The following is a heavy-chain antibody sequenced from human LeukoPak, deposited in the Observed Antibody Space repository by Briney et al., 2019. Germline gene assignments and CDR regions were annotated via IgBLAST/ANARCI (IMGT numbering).Heavy chain of an antibody. V-gene: IGHV3-23*01. J-gene: IGHJ4*02. CDR2: ITGIGDYT. D-gene: IGHD6-19*01. CDR3: VKDLPASGWYS. CDR1: GFTFTNY. Sequence: PGGSLRLSCAGSGFTFTNYMAWVRQAPEMGLEWVSAITGIGDYTYYTDSVKGRFTISRDNSKNTLYLQMNSLRGEDTAIYYCVKDLPASGWYSWGQGTLVTVSS.